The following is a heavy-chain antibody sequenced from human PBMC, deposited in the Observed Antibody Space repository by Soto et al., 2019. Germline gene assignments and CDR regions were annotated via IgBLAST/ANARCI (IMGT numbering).Heavy chain of an antibody. J-gene: IGHJ4*02. CDR1: GFTFGRYW. CDR3: AFDTSGSYYPDY. D-gene: IGHD3-22*01. Sequence: GGSLRLSCAASGFTFGRYWMSWVRQAPGKGLEWVANIKQDGSEKYYVDSVKGRFTISRDNAKNSLYLQMSSLRAEDTAVYYCAFDTSGSYYPDYWGQGTLVTVSS. V-gene: IGHV3-7*03. CDR2: IKQDGSEK.